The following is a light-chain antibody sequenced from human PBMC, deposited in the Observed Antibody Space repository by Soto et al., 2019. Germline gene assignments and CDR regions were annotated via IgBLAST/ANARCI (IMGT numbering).Light chain of an antibody. J-gene: IGLJ1*01. CDR3: QSYDSSLSGYV. V-gene: IGLV1-40*01. CDR1: SSNIGAPYD. Sequence: QPVLTQPPSVSGAPGQTVIISCSGSSSNIGAPYDVNWYRQLPGTAPKLLIYGNMNRPSGVPDRFSGSKSGTSASLAITGLQAEDEADYYCQSYDSSLSGYVFGTGTKLTVL. CDR2: GNM.